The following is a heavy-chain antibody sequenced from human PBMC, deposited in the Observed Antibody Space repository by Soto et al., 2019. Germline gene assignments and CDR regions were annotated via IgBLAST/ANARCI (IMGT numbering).Heavy chain of an antibody. V-gene: IGHV4-39*01. D-gene: IGHD6-19*01. J-gene: IGHJ4*02. Sequence: PSETLSLTCTVSGGSISSSSYYWGWIRQPPGKGLEWIGSIYYSGSTYYNPSLKSRVTISVDTSKNQFSLKLSSVTAADTAVYYCNTVAAATNDYWGQGTLVTVSS. CDR1: GGSISSSSYY. CDR3: NTVAAATNDY. CDR2: IYYSGST.